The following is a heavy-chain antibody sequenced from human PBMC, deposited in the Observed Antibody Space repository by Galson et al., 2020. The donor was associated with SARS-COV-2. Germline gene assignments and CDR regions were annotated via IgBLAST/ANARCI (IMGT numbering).Heavy chain of an antibody. J-gene: IGHJ4*02. Sequence: GESLKISCAASGFASGVTFTNYWMTWVRQVPGKGLEWVATINKDGSETYYVDSVKGRFSISRDSAKNSLYLQMNSLRAEDTAVYFCARGGQTSSWYWRDWGQGAPVTVSS. D-gene: IGHD2-8*02. CDR1: GFASGVTFTNYW. V-gene: IGHV3-7*05. CDR3: ARGGQTSSWYWRD. CDR2: INKDGSET.